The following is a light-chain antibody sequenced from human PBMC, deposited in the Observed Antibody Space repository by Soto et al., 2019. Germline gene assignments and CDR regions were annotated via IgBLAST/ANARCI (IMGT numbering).Light chain of an antibody. CDR1: QSVSSS. J-gene: IGKJ1*01. CDR2: GAS. V-gene: IGKV3-15*01. Sequence: EIVMTQSPATLSVSPGERATRSCRASQSVSSSLAWYQQKPGQAPRLLIYGASTRATGIPARFSGSGSGTEFTLTISSLQSEDFAVYYCQQYNNWPQTFGQGTKVDIK. CDR3: QQYNNWPQT.